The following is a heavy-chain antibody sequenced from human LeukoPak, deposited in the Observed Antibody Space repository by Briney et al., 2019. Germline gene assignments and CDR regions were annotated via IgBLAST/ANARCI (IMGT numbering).Heavy chain of an antibody. J-gene: IGHJ4*02. D-gene: IGHD6-6*01. CDR2: ISGHSGQT. CDR1: GYTFNNYG. CDR3: LRDSPLLGEQLVRGDY. V-gene: IGHV1-18*01. Sequence: ASVKVSCKASGYTFNNYGISWVRQAPGQGLEWMGWISGHSGQTNYPQKVQDRVTMTADTSTSTAYLELRSLRSDDSAVYYCLRDSPLLGEQLVRGDYWGQGTLVTVSS.